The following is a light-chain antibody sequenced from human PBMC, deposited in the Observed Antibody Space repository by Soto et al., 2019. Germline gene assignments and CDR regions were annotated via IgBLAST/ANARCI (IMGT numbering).Light chain of an antibody. J-gene: IGKJ4*01. CDR1: QSVSSSF. Sequence: ETPLTQSPGTLSLSPWERATLSCRASQSVSSSFLAWYQQKPGQAPRLLIYGASSRATGIPDRFSGGGSGTDFTLTISRLEPEDFAVYYCQQFSSYPLTFGGGTKVDIK. CDR3: QQFSSYPLT. CDR2: GAS. V-gene: IGKV3-20*01.